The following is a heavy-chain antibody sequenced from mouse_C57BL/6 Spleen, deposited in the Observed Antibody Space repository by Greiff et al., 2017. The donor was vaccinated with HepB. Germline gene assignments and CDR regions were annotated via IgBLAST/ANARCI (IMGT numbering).Heavy chain of an antibody. CDR1: GYTFTSYW. J-gene: IGHJ4*01. CDR3: ARWGYGSSYGYAMDY. CDR2: IYPSDSET. D-gene: IGHD1-1*01. Sequence: QVQLKQPGAELVRPGSSVKLSCKASGYTFTSYWMDWVKQRPGQGLEWIGNIYPSDSETHYNQKFKDKATLTVDKSSSTAYMQLSSLTSEDSAVYYCARWGYGSSYGYAMDYWGQGTSVTVSS. V-gene: IGHV1-61*01.